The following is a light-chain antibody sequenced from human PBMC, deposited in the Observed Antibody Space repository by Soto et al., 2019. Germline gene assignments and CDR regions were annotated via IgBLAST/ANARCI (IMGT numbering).Light chain of an antibody. J-gene: IGKJ1*01. CDR2: KAS. CDR1: QSIGSW. CDR3: QQYNSYSRA. Sequence: DIQMTQSPSTLSASVGDRVTITCRASQSIGSWLAWSQQKPGKAPKLLIYKASRLGSGVPSRFSGSRSGTEFTLTISSLQPDDFAIYYCQQYNSYSRAFGQGTKVEI. V-gene: IGKV1-5*03.